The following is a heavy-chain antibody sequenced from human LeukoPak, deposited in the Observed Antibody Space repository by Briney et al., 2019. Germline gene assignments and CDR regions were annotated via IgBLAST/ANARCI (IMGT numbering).Heavy chain of an antibody. Sequence: TLSLTCTVSAGSISSGGYYWSWIRQHPGKGLEWIGYIYYSGSTYYNPSLKGRLTISVDTSKNQFSLKLSSVTAADTAVYYCARDPLTDDAFDIWGQGTMVTVSS. CDR2: IYYSGST. V-gene: IGHV4-31*03. D-gene: IGHD3-9*01. CDR1: AGSISSGGYY. CDR3: ARDPLTDDAFDI. J-gene: IGHJ3*02.